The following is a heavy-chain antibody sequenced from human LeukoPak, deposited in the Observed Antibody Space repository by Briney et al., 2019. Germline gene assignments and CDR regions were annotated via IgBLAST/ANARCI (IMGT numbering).Heavy chain of an antibody. CDR3: ARIYYSYGLNFDY. D-gene: IGHD5-18*01. V-gene: IGHV3-30-3*01. CDR1: GFTFRSYA. J-gene: IGHJ4*02. Sequence: PGRSLRLSCAASGFTFRSYAMHWVRQAPGKGLEWVAVISSDGNTKYYADSVKGRFTISRDNAKNSLYLQMNSLRAEDTAVYYCARIYYSYGLNFDYWGQGTLVTVSS. CDR2: ISSDGNTK.